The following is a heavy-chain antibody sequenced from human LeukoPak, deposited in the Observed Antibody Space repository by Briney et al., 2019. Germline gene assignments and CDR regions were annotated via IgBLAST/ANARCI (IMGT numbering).Heavy chain of an antibody. D-gene: IGHD4-23*01. CDR2: IYPGDSDT. CDR1: GYSFTSYW. CDR3: AGPQMTTVVTGSLEAFDI. J-gene: IGHJ3*02. Sequence: GESLKISCKGSGYSFTSYWIGWVRQMPGKGLEWMGIIYPGDSDTRYSPSFQGQVTISADKSISTAYLQWSSLKASDTAMYYCAGPQMTTVVTGSLEAFDIWGQGTMVTVSS. V-gene: IGHV5-51*01.